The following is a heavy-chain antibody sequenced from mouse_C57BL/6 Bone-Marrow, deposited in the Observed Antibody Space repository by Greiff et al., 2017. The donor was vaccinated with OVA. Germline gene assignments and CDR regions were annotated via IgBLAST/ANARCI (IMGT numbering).Heavy chain of an antibody. D-gene: IGHD1-1*01. J-gene: IGHJ1*03. CDR3: ARAYGSSQYFDI. V-gene: IGHV1-63*01. Sequence: TNYYEKFKGKATLTADKSSSTAYMQFSSLTSEDSAIYYCARAYGSSQYFDIWGTRTTVTVSS. CDR2: T.